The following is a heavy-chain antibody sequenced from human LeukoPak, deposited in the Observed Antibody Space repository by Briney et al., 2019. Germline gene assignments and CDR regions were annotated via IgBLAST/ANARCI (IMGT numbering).Heavy chain of an antibody. V-gene: IGHV4-4*07. CDR2: IYTSGST. CDR1: GGSISSYY. CDR3: ARDGTCSSTFDY. J-gene: IGHJ4*02. Sequence: SETLSLTCTVSGGSISSYYWSWIRQPAGKGLEWIGRIYTSGSTNYNPSLKSRVTMSVDTSKDQFSLKLSSVTAADTAVYYCARDGTCSSTFDYWGQGTLVTVSS. D-gene: IGHD2-2*01.